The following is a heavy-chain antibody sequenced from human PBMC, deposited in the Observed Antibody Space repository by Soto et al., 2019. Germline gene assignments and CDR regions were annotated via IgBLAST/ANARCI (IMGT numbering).Heavy chain of an antibody. D-gene: IGHD2-15*01. J-gene: IGHJ4*02. CDR1: GYTFTSYA. V-gene: IGHV1-3*01. CDR2: INAGNGNT. CDR3: ARDTRDCSGGSCGLFDY. Sequence: GASVKVSCKASGYTFTSYAMHWVRQAPGQRLEWMGWINAGNGNTKYSQKLQGRVTITRDTSASTAYMELSSLRSEDTAVYYCARDTRDCSGGSCGLFDYLGQGTLVTVSS.